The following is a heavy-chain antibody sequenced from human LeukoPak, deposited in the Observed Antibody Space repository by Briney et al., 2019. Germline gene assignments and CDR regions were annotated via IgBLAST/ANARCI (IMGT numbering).Heavy chain of an antibody. V-gene: IGHV3-7*01. Sequence: GGSLRLSCVASGFTFGTYWMSWVRQAPGKGLEWVANIKPDGSEKYHVDSVKGRFTISRDNAKNSLYLQMNSLRAEDTAVYYCARDTSYGGNSDYWGQGTLVTVSS. J-gene: IGHJ4*02. CDR2: IKPDGSEK. D-gene: IGHD4-23*01. CDR1: GFTFGTYW. CDR3: ARDTSYGGNSDY.